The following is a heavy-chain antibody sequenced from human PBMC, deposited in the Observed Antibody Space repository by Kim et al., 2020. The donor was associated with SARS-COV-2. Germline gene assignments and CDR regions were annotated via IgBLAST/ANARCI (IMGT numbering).Heavy chain of an antibody. V-gene: IGHV1-69*01. D-gene: IGHD6-6*01. J-gene: IGHJ5*02. Sequence: QGRVTITADESTSTAYMELSSLRSEDTAVYYCARDGGSSSGFFEYNWFDPWGQGTLVTVSS. CDR3: ARDGGSSSGFFEYNWFDP.